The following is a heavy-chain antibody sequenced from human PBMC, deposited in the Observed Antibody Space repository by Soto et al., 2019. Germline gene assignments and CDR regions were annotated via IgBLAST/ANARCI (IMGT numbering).Heavy chain of an antibody. CDR3: ARDRGEQAAGRIDY. D-gene: IGHD3-16*01. V-gene: IGHV3-30-3*01. Sequence: LRLSCAASGFTFSSYPLHWVRQAPGKGLEWVAVISYDGSNKYYADSVKGRFTISRDNSKNTLYLQMNSLRAEDTAVYYCARDRGEQAAGRIDYWGQGTLV. CDR1: GFTFSSYP. J-gene: IGHJ4*02. CDR2: ISYDGSNK.